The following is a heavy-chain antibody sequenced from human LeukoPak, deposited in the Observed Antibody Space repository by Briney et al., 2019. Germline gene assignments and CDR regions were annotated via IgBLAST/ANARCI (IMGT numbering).Heavy chain of an antibody. CDR2: IYYSGST. V-gene: IGHV4-61*01. J-gene: IGHJ4*02. Sequence: SKTLSLTCTVSGYSISSGYYWGWIRQPPGKGLEWIGYIYYSGSTNYNPSLKSRVTISVDTSKNQFSLKLSSVTAADTAVYYCASRNDYFDYWGQGTLVTVSS. CDR3: ASRNDYFDY. CDR1: GYSISSGYY.